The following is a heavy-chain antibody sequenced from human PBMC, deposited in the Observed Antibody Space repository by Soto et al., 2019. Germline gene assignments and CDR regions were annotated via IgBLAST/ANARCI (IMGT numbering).Heavy chain of an antibody. CDR1: GDSVSSNSAA. J-gene: IGHJ6*02. D-gene: IGHD6-19*01. V-gene: IGHV6-1*01. CDR2: TYYRSKWYN. Sequence: SQTLSLTCAISGDSVSSNSAAWNWIRQSPSRGLEWLGRTYYRSKWYNDYAVSVKSRITINPDTSKNQFSLQLNSVTPEDTAVYYCARGGYSSGWKKVDYHYYRMDVWGQGTTVTVSS. CDR3: ARGGYSSGWKKVDYHYYRMDV.